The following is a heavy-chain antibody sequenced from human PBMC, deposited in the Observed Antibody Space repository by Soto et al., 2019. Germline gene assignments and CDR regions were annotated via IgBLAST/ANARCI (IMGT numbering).Heavy chain of an antibody. D-gene: IGHD3-10*01. CDR3: ARDCCAAGSHDF. CDR1: GFTISNYW. V-gene: IGHV3-7*01. CDR2: VKKDGSVR. Sequence: EVQLVESGGGLVQPGGSLRLSCAASGFTISNYWMSWVRQAPGKGLEWVANVKKDGSVRHYVDSVKDRFMISRDNAEYSLYLQMKSLTVEDTAVYYCARDCCAAGSHDFWGQGNLVTVSS. J-gene: IGHJ4*02.